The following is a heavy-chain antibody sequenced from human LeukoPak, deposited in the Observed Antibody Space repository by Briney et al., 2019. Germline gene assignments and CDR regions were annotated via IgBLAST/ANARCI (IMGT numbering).Heavy chain of an antibody. Sequence: GASVKVSCKASGYIFSDYYMHWVRQAPGQGLEWMGWINTNTGNPTYAQGFTGRFVFSLDTSVSTAYLQISSLKAEDTAVYYCARTNFVVVTAAVADYYGMDVWGQGTTVTVSS. CDR3: ARTNFVVVTAAVADYYGMDV. CDR1: GYIFSDYY. J-gene: IGHJ6*02. CDR2: INTNTGNP. D-gene: IGHD2-21*02. V-gene: IGHV7-4-1*02.